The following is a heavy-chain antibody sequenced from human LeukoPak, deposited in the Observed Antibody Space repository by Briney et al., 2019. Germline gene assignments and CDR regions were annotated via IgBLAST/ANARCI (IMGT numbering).Heavy chain of an antibody. J-gene: IGHJ3*02. CDR3: ARDNDAFDI. V-gene: IGHV3-30*04. CDR2: ISYDGSNK. CDR1: GFTFSSYA. Sequence: GGSLRLSCAASGFTFSSYAMHWVRQAPGKGLEWVAVISYDGSNKYYADSVKGRFTISRDNSKNTLYPQMNSLRAEDTAVYYCARDNDAFDIWGQGTMVTVSS.